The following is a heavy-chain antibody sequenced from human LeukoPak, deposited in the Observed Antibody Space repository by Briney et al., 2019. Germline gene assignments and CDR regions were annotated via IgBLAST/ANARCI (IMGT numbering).Heavy chain of an antibody. D-gene: IGHD6-19*01. J-gene: IGHJ4*02. V-gene: IGHV3-53*01. CDR2: IYSGGST. CDR3: ARGTSSSGFFGDYFDY. Sequence: GGSLRLSCAASGFTFSSYAMSWVRQAPGKGLEWVSVIYSGGSTYYADSVKGRFTISRDNSKNTLYLQMNSLRAEDTAVYYCARGTSSSGFFGDYFDYWGQGTLVTVSS. CDR1: GFTFSSYA.